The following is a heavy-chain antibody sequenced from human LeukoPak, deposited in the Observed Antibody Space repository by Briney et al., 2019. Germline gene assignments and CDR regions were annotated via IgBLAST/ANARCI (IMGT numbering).Heavy chain of an antibody. CDR3: ARAHSGSYFAY. J-gene: IGHJ4*02. CDR1: GGTFSSYA. Sequence: GASVKVSCKASGGTFSSYAISWVRQAPGQGLEWMGRIIPILGIANYAQKFQGRVTITADKPTSTAYMGLSSLRSEDTAVYYCARAHSGSYFAYWGQGTLVTVSS. D-gene: IGHD1-26*01. CDR2: IIPILGIA. V-gene: IGHV1-69*04.